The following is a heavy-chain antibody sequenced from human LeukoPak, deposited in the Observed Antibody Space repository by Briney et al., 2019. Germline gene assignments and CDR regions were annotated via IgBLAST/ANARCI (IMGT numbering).Heavy chain of an antibody. D-gene: IGHD6-13*01. Sequence: GASVKVSCKASGGTFSSYAFIWVRQAPGQGLEWMGGIIPIFGTADYAQKFQGRVTITADESTSTAYMELSSLRSEDTAVYYCARGRNTKSAAAPVDYWGQGTLVTVSS. V-gene: IGHV1-69*13. CDR2: IIPIFGTA. CDR1: GGTFSSYA. CDR3: ARGRNTKSAAAPVDY. J-gene: IGHJ4*02.